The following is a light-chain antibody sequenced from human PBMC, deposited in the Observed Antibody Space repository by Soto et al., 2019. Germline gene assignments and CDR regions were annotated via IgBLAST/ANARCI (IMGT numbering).Light chain of an antibody. CDR2: SNN. V-gene: IGLV1-47*02. Sequence: QSALTQPPSASGTPGQRVTISCSGSSSNIGSNYVYWYQQLPGTAPKLLIYSNNQRPSGVPDRFSGSKSGTSASLAISGLRSEDEADYYCAAWDDSLKALVFGGGTKLTVL. CDR3: AAWDDSLKALV. CDR1: SSNIGSNY. J-gene: IGLJ2*01.